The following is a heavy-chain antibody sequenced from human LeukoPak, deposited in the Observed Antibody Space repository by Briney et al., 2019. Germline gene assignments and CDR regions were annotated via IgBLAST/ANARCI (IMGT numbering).Heavy chain of an antibody. CDR2: ISSSGSIK. V-gene: IGHV3-48*03. CDR3: ARDRQLEYYFDY. Sequence: GGSLRLSCAASGFTFSSYEMNWVRQAPGKGLEWVSYISSSGSIKSYADSVKGRFTISRDNAKNSLFLQMNSLRAEDTAVYYCARDRQLEYYFDYWGQGTLVTVSS. J-gene: IGHJ4*02. D-gene: IGHD6-6*01. CDR1: GFTFSSYE.